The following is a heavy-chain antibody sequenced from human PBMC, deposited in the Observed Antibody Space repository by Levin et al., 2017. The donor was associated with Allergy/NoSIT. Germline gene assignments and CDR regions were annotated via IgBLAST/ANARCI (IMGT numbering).Heavy chain of an antibody. Sequence: SETLSLTCAVYGGSFSGYYWSWIRQPPGKGLEWIGEINHSGSTNYNPSLKSRVTISVDTSKNQFSLKLSSVTAADTAVYYCARGRGIRVAGTTSWYFDLWGRGTLVTVSS. CDR2: INHSGST. CDR3: ARGRGIRVAGTTSWYFDL. J-gene: IGHJ2*01. D-gene: IGHD6-19*01. CDR1: GGSFSGYY. V-gene: IGHV4-34*01.